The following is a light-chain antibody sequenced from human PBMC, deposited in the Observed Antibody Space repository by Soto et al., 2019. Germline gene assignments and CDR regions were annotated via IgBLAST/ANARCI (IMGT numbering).Light chain of an antibody. CDR3: QKYNSAPLFA. V-gene: IGKV1-27*01. Sequence: DIQMTQSPSSLSASVGDRVTITCRARQGISNHLAWYQQKPGKVPKLLIYAASTLQSGVPSRFSGSGSGTDFTLTISSLQPEDVATYYCQKYNSAPLFAFGPGTKVDIK. CDR2: AAS. J-gene: IGKJ3*01. CDR1: QGISNH.